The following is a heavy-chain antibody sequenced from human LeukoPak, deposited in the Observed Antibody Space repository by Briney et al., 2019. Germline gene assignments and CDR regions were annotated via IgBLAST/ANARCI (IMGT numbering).Heavy chain of an antibody. CDR3: VTDRARLFWYFDL. V-gene: IGHV1-24*01. D-gene: IGHD4/OR15-4a*01. CDR1: GSTLSDLS. Sequence: GASVKVSCKVSGSTLSDLSIHWVRQAPRKGLEYVGGSDPEDGETFHAQNFQGRLTMTEDTSIDTAYMELSRLRSEDTAVYYCVTDRARLFWYFDLWGRGTLVTVSS. CDR2: SDPEDGET. J-gene: IGHJ2*01.